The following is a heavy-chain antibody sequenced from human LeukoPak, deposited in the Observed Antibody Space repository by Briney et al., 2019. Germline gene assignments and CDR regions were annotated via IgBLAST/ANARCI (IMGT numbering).Heavy chain of an antibody. CDR1: GFTFSNYY. Sequence: PGGSLRLSRAASGFTFSNYYMSWIRQAPGKGLEWVSYISTSSSYTNYADSVKGRFTISRDNAKNSLYLQMNSLRAEDTAVYYCARTSSSVLDYWGQGTPVTVSS. D-gene: IGHD5/OR15-5a*01. J-gene: IGHJ4*02. V-gene: IGHV3-11*06. CDR2: ISTSSSYT. CDR3: ARTSSSVLDY.